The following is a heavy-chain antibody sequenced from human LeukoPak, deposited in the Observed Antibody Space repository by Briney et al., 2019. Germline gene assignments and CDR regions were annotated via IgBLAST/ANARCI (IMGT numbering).Heavy chain of an antibody. CDR1: GGSISSGSYY. CDR3: ARDVPGTSSFDY. CDR2: IYTSGIT. J-gene: IGHJ4*02. D-gene: IGHD3/OR15-3a*01. V-gene: IGHV4-61*02. Sequence: SETLSLTCTVSGGSISSGSYYWNWIRQPAGRGLEWIGRIYTSGITNYSPSLESRVTMSVDTSKNQFSLKMTSVTAADTAVYYCARDVPGTSSFDYWGQGTLVTVSS.